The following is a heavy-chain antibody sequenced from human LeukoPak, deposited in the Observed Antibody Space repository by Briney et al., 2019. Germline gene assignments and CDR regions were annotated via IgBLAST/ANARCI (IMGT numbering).Heavy chain of an antibody. Sequence: PSETLSLTCTVSGGFISSNYWSWVRQPAGKGLEWVGRIYTTGGTNFNPSLKRRVTISVDKSKNQFSLKLRSVTAADTAVYYCARDRYDSVYNWFDPWGQGTLVTVSS. CDR2: IYTTGGT. D-gene: IGHD3-22*01. J-gene: IGHJ5*02. CDR3: ARDRYDSVYNWFDP. CDR1: GGFISSNY. V-gene: IGHV4-4*07.